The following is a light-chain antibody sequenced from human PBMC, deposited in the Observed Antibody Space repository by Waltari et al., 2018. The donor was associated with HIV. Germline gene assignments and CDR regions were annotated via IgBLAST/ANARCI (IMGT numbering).Light chain of an antibody. J-gene: IGKJ5*01. CDR3: LHYGTSPPIT. V-gene: IGKV3-20*01. Sequence: EIVLAQSPGTLSLSPGEGATLSCKTSQSVSSTYLAWYQQRPGQSPRLLIYSASIRASGIPDRFSVSGSVTDFTLTISRLEPEDFAMYHCLHYGTSPPITFGPGTRLEIQ. CDR2: SAS. CDR1: QSVSSTY.